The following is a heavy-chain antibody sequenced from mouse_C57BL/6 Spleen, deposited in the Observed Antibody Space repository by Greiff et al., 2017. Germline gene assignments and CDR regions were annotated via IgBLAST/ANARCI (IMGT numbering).Heavy chain of an antibody. CDR1: GYTFTDYN. V-gene: IGHV1-18*01. CDR3: ARGDGYYGGYFDV. D-gene: IGHD2-3*01. J-gene: IGHJ1*03. CDR2: INPNNGGT. Sequence: EVQLQQSGPELVKPGASVKIPCKASGYTFTDYNMDWVKQSPGKSLEWIGDINPNNGGTIYNQKFKGKATLTVDKSSSTAYMELRRLTSEDTAVYYCARGDGYYGGYFDVWGTGTTVTVSS.